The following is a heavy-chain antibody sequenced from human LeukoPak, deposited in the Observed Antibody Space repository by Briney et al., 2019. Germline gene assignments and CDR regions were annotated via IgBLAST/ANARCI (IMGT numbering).Heavy chain of an antibody. V-gene: IGHV5-51*01. J-gene: IGHJ4*02. CDR1: GYSFTGYW. Sequence: GESLKISCKGSGYSFTGYWIGWVRQMPGKGLEWMGIIYPGDSDTRYSPSFQGQVTISVDKSISTAYLQWSSLKASDTAMYYCARQPYSGSSLAPFDYWGQGTLVTVSS. CDR3: ARQPYSGSSLAPFDY. D-gene: IGHD1-26*01. CDR2: IYPGDSDT.